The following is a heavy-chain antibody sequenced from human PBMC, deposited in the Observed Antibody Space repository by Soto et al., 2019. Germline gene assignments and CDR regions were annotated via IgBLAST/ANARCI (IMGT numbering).Heavy chain of an antibody. V-gene: IGHV5-51*01. Sequence: GESLKISCKGSGYTFTNYWIGWVRQMPGKGLEWMGIIYPGDSDTKYNPSFQGQVTISADKSITTTYLRWTSLKASDAAIYYCAASIFYYGMDVWGQGTTVTVSS. CDR3: AASIFYYGMDV. J-gene: IGHJ6*02. CDR2: IYPGDSDT. CDR1: GYTFTNYW.